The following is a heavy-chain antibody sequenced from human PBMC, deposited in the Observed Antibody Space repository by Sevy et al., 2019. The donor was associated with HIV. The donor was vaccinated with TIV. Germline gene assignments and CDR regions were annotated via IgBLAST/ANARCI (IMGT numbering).Heavy chain of an antibody. D-gene: IGHD5-18*01. CDR1: GFTFSSYS. CDR2: ISSSSSTI. V-gene: IGHV3-48*02. CDR3: AREKGYSYSIAFDI. Sequence: GGSLRLSCAASGFTFSSYSMNWVRQAPGKGLEWVSYISSSSSTIYYADSVKGRFTISRDNAKKSLYLQMNSLRDEDKAVYYCAREKGYSYSIAFDIWGQGTMVTVSS. J-gene: IGHJ3*02.